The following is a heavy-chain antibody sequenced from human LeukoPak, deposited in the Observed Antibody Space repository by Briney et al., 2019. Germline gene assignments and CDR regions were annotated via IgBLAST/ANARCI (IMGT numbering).Heavy chain of an antibody. J-gene: IGHJ3*01. CDR2: ISSYTGNT. CDR3: GRNSSGDAFDV. V-gene: IGHV1-18*01. CDR1: GYTFISYD. Sequence: GASVKVSCKASGYTFISYDISWMRQAPGQGLEWMGWISSYTGNTNYAQKLQGRVAMTTDTSTSTAYMELRSLRSDDTAVYYCGRNSSGDAFDVWGQGTMVTVSS. D-gene: IGHD6-19*01.